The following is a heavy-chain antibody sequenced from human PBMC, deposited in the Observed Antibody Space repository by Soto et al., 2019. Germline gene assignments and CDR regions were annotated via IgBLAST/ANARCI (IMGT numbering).Heavy chain of an antibody. CDR2: VNPSGGST. J-gene: IGHJ6*02. Sequence: QVQLVQSGAEVKKPGASVKVSCKASGYTFTSYYMHWVRQAPGQGLEWVGIVNPSGGSTTYPQKFQGRVTMTRDTSTSTVYMELSSLRSEDTAVYYCARVTRTGTTRMDVWGQGTTVTVSS. CDR1: GYTFTSYY. D-gene: IGHD1-7*01. V-gene: IGHV1-46*01. CDR3: ARVTRTGTTRMDV.